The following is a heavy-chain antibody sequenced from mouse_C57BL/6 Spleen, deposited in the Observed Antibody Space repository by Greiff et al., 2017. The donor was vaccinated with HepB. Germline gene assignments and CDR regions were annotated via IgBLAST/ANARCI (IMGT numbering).Heavy chain of an antibody. CDR2: INYDGSST. CDR3: ARTKLTGTLYYFDY. J-gene: IGHJ2*01. Sequence: EVQVVESEGGLVQPGSSMKLSCTASGFTFSDYYMAWVRQVPEKGLEWVANINYDGSSTYYLDSLKSRFIISRDNAKNILYLQMSSLKSEDTATYYCARTKLTGTLYYFDYWGQGTTLTVSS. CDR1: GFTFSDYY. V-gene: IGHV5-16*01. D-gene: IGHD4-1*01.